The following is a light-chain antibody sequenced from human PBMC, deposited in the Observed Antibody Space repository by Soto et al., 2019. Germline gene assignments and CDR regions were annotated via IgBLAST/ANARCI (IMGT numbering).Light chain of an antibody. CDR1: QSVSSN. J-gene: IGKJ3*01. V-gene: IGKV3-15*01. CDR2: GAS. Sequence: EIVMTQSPATLSVSPGERATLSCRASQSVSSNLAWYQQKPGQAPRLLIYGASTRASGIPARFSGSGSGTEFPLTISSLQYEDFAVYYCQHYNNWPPFTFGPGTKVDIK. CDR3: QHYNNWPPFT.